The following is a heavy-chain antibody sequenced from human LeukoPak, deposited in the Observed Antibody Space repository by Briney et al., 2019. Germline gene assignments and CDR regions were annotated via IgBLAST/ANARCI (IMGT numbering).Heavy chain of an antibody. V-gene: IGHV1-2*02. CDR2: INPNSGGT. D-gene: IGHD6-19*01. Sequence: ASVKVSFKASGYTFTGYYMHWVRQAPGQGLEWMGWINPNSGGTNYAQKFQGRVTMTRDTSISTAYMELSRLRSDDTAVYYCARDGRIAVARKSGNWFDPWGQGTLVTVSS. CDR1: GYTFTGYY. CDR3: ARDGRIAVARKSGNWFDP. J-gene: IGHJ5*02.